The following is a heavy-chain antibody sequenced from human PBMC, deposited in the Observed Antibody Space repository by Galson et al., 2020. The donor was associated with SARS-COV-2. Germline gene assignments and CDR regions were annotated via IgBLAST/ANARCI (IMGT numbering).Heavy chain of an antibody. V-gene: IGHV4-4*07. Sequence: SETLSLTCTVFGGSISSYYWSWIRQPAGKGLEWIGQIYTSGSTFYSPSLKSRVTMSVDTSKNQFSLKVSSVTAADTAVYYCAREDYGDYEWYFDLWGRGTLVTVSS. J-gene: IGHJ2*01. D-gene: IGHD4-17*01. CDR3: AREDYGDYEWYFDL. CDR1: GGSISSYY. CDR2: IYTSGST.